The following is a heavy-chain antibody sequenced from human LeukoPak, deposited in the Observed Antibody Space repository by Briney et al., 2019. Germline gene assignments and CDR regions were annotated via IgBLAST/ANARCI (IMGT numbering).Heavy chain of an antibody. CDR1: GYSISSGYY. V-gene: IGHV4-38-2*01. D-gene: IGHD3-22*01. CDR2: IYHSGST. Sequence: PSETLSLTCAVSGYSISSGYYWGWIRQPPGKGLEWIGSIYHSGSTYYNPSLKSRVTISVDTSKNQFSLKLSSVTAADTAVYYCAGTYYYDSSGASGGSFDYWGQGTLVTVSS. J-gene: IGHJ4*02. CDR3: AGTYYYDSSGASGGSFDY.